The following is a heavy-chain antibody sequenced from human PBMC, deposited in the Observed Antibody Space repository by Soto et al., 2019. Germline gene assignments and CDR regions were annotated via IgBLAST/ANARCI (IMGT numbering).Heavy chain of an antibody. CDR2: IYYSGST. D-gene: IGHD1-26*01. V-gene: IGHV4-59*01. Sequence: PAETLSLTCAVSVGSISSYYWSWIRQPPGKGLEWIGYIYYSGSTNYNPSLKSRVTISVDTSKNQFSLKLSSVTAADTAVYYCARVKYSGSYLFDYWGQGTLVTVSS. CDR3: ARVKYSGSYLFDY. CDR1: VGSISSYY. J-gene: IGHJ4*02.